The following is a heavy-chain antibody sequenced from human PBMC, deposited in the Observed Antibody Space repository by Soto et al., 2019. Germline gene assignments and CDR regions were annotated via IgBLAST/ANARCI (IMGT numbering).Heavy chain of an antibody. Sequence: RLVQSGAGVKKPGSWVKASGKASGGTFGSYAISWGRQAPGQGLEWRGGIIPIFGTANYAQKFQGRVTITADESTSTAYMELSSLRSEDTAVYYCARDGTTVTTPNYYYGMDVWGQGTTVTVSS. D-gene: IGHD4-4*01. CDR1: GGTFGSYA. J-gene: IGHJ6*02. V-gene: IGHV1-69*01. CDR2: IIPIFGTA. CDR3: ARDGTTVTTPNYYYGMDV.